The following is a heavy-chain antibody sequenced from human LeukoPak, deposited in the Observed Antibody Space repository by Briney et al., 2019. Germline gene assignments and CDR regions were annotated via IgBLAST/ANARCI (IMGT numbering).Heavy chain of an antibody. J-gene: IGHJ4*02. V-gene: IGHV3-30-3*01. CDR3: ARDRIVVVVAATLLY. D-gene: IGHD2-15*01. Sequence: PGRSLRLSCAASGFTFSSYAMHWVRQAPGKGLEWVAVISYDGSNKYYADSVKGRFTISRGNSKNTLYLQMNSLRAEDTAVYYCARDRIVVVVAATLLYWGQGTLVTVSS. CDR2: ISYDGSNK. CDR1: GFTFSSYA.